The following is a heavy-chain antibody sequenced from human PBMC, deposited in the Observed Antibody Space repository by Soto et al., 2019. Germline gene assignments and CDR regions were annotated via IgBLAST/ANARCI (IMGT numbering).Heavy chain of an antibody. CDR2: IIPVFGAA. Sequence: QVQLVQSGAEVKTPGSSVKVSCKASGGTFPSHAVSWVRQAPGQGLEWTGGIIPVFGAANYALNFQGRVTINADVPAGAAYMELSSRRSEDTAVYSCARGSISWFVDYWGLGTLVTVSS. V-gene: IGHV1-69*12. D-gene: IGHD6-13*01. J-gene: IGHJ4*02. CDR3: ARGSISWFVDY. CDR1: GGTFPSHA.